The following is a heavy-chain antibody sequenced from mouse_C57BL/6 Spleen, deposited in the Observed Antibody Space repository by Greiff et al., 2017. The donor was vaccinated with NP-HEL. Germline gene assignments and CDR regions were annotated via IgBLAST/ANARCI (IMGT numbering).Heavy chain of an antibody. CDR3: ARFNYYGSSYDD. Sequence: VQLQQPGAELVMPGASVKLSCKASGYTFTSYWMHWVKQRPGQGLEWIGEIDPSDSYTNYNQKFKGKSTLTVDKSSSTAYMQLSSLTSEDSAVYYCARFNYYGSSYDDWGQGTTLTVSS. V-gene: IGHV1-69*01. D-gene: IGHD1-1*01. J-gene: IGHJ2*01. CDR1: GYTFTSYW. CDR2: IDPSDSYT.